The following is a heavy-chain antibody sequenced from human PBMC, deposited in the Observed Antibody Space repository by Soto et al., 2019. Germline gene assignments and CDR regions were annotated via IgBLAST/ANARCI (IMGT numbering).Heavy chain of an antibody. CDR2: ISGYNGDT. CDR1: GYMFTSYG. Sequence: QVQLVQSGAEVKKAGASVKVSCKTSGYMFTSYGIAWVRQAPGQGLEWMGWISGYNGDTNYAQKVKGRVTMTADTSTSTAYLELRSLRYNDPAVYYCARGLGCVEYSEYCYFDLWGQGTRVTVSS. V-gene: IGHV1-18*01. J-gene: IGHJ4*02. CDR3: ARGLGCVEYSEYCYFDL. D-gene: IGHD4-4*01.